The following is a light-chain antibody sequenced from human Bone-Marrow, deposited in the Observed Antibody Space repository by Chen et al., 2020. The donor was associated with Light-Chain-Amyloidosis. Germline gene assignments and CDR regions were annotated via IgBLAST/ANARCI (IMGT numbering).Light chain of an antibody. V-gene: IGLV3-25*03. Sequence: SYELTQPPSVSVFPGQTARITCSGDVLPTKYAYWYQQQPGQGPVLVIHRDTERPSGISERFSGSSSGTTATLTISGVQAEDEADYHCQSADSSGTYEVIFGGGTKLTVL. CDR1: VLPTKY. CDR3: QSADSSGTYEVI. J-gene: IGLJ2*01. CDR2: RDT.